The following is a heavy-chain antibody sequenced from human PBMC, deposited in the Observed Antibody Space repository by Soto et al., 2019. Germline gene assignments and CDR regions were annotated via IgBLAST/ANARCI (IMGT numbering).Heavy chain of an antibody. J-gene: IGHJ2*01. CDR2: IYYSGST. CDR3: ARPYGDYLYFDL. D-gene: IGHD4-17*01. CDR1: GGSISSYY. V-gene: IGHV4-59*01. Sequence: QVQLQESGPGLVKPSETLSLTCTVSGGSISSYYWSWIRQPPGKGLEWIGYIYYSGSTNYNPSLMSRVTISVDTSKNQFSLKLSSVTAADTAVYYCARPYGDYLYFDLWGRGTLVTVSS.